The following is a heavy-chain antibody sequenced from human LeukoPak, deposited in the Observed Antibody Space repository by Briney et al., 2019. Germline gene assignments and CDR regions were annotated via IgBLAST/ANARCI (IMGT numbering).Heavy chain of an antibody. CDR1: GFTFSSYW. Sequence: GGSLRLSCAASGFTFSSYWMSWVRQAPGKGLEWVSAISGSGGSTYYADSVKGRFTISRDNSKNTLYLQMNSLRAEDTAVYYCAKEAGRRGVCSSTSCYEDYWGQGTLVTVSS. J-gene: IGHJ4*02. V-gene: IGHV3-23*01. CDR3: AKEAGRRGVCSSTSCYEDY. CDR2: ISGSGGST. D-gene: IGHD2-2*01.